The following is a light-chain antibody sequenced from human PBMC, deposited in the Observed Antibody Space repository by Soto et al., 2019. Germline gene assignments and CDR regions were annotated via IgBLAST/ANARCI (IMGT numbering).Light chain of an antibody. CDR1: TSDVGGYEY. CDR2: DVT. J-gene: IGLJ2*01. CDR3: CSYAGNYTLI. V-gene: IGLV2-11*01. Sequence: QSALTQPRSVSGSPGQSVSISCTGTTSDVGGYEYVSWYQQHPDKDPQLLIFDVTKRPSGVPDRFSGSKSGNTASLTISGLQADDEADYYCCSYAGNYTLIFGGGTKLTVL.